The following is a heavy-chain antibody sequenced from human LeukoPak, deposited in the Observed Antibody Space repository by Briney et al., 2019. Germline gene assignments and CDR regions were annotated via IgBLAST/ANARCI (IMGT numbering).Heavy chain of an antibody. CDR2: INPNSGGT. D-gene: IGHD3-3*01. CDR3: ARSSESATIFGVVTAFDI. V-gene: IGHV1-2*02. Sequence: GASVKVSCKASGYTFTGYYMHWVRQAPGQGLEWMGWINPNSGGTNYAQKFQGRVTMTRDTSISTAYMELSRLRSDDAAVYYCARSSESATIFGVVTAFDIWGQGTMVTVSS. J-gene: IGHJ3*02. CDR1: GYTFTGYY.